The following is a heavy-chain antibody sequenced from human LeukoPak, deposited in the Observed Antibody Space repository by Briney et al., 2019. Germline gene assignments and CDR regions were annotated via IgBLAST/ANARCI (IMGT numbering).Heavy chain of an antibody. CDR3: SRDPPAGTSPY. CDR1: SGSFSGYY. CDR2: INHSGST. V-gene: IGHV4-34*01. J-gene: IGHJ4*02. D-gene: IGHD1-7*01. Sequence: SETLSLTCAVYSGSFSGYYWNWLRQPPGKGLEGIGEINHSGSTNYNQSLKSRVTISVDTSKNQFPVRLTSVTAADTAVYYCSRDPPAGTSPYWGQGTLVTVSS.